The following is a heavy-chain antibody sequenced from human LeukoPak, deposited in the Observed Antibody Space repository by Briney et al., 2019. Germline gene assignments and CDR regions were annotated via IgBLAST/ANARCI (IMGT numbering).Heavy chain of an antibody. V-gene: IGHV4-31*03. J-gene: IGHJ4*02. Sequence: KPSETLSLTCIVSGGSISSGGYYWSWIRQHPGKGQEWIGYIYYSGNTYYNPSLKSRVTISVDTSKNQFSLKLSSVTAADTAVYYCARAHYGSGNYFDYWGQGTLVTVSS. CDR3: ARAHYGSGNYFDY. CDR1: GGSISSGGYY. CDR2: IYYSGNT. D-gene: IGHD3-10*01.